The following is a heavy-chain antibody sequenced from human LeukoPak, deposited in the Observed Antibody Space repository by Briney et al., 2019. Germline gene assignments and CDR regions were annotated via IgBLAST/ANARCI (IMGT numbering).Heavy chain of an antibody. CDR2: IYYSGST. V-gene: IGHV4-31*03. Sequence: PSETLSLTCTVSGGSISSGGYYWSWNRQHPGKGLEWIGYIYYSGSTYYNPSLKSRVTISVDTSKNQFSLKLSSVTAADTAVYYCARMGESTFDPWGQGTLVTVSS. CDR1: GGSISSGGYY. J-gene: IGHJ5*02. D-gene: IGHD3-16*01. CDR3: ARMGESTFDP.